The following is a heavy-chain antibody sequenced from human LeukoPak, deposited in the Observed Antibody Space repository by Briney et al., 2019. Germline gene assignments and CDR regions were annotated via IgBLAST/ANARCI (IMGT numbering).Heavy chain of an antibody. J-gene: IGHJ4*02. CDR2: ISGSGVST. CDR3: ARDHGYYYDSSGFGYFDY. V-gene: IGHV3-23*01. Sequence: PGGSLRLSCAASGFIVSSNYMTWVRQAPGKGLEWVSAISGSGVSTYYADSVKGRFTISRDNSKNTLYLQMNSLRAEDAAVYYCARDHGYYYDSSGFGYFDYWGQGTLVTVSS. D-gene: IGHD3-22*01. CDR1: GFIVSSNY.